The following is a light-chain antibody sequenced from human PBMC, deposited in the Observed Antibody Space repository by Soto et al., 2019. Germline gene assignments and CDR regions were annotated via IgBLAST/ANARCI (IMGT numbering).Light chain of an antibody. Sequence: EIVMTQSPATLSVSPGERATLSCSASQSVSSNLAWYQQKPGQAPRLLIYGASTRATGIPARFSGSGSGTHFTLTISSLQSEDFAAYFCQQYNNWPPLTFGGGTKVEIK. J-gene: IGKJ4*01. CDR2: GAS. V-gene: IGKV3-15*01. CDR1: QSVSSN. CDR3: QQYNNWPPLT.